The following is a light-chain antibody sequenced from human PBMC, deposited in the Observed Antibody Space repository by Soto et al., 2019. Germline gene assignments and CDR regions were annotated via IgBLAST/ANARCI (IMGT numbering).Light chain of an antibody. CDR2: DAS. J-gene: IGKJ5*01. Sequence: EIVLTQSPTTLSLSPGERATLSCRASESVSNYLIWYQQRPGQAPRLLISDASNRDTGIPARFSGSGYGTDFTLPISSLEPEDFAVYYCQQRARWPITFGQGTRLEIK. CDR3: QQRARWPIT. V-gene: IGKV3-11*01. CDR1: ESVSNY.